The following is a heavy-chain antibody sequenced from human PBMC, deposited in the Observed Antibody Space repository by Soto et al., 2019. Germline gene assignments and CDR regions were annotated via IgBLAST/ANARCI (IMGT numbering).Heavy chain of an antibody. J-gene: IGHJ6*02. CDR2: INHSGST. CDR1: GGSFSGYY. CDR3: ARGGRVAGKSFWYYYGMDV. Sequence: PSETLSLTCAVYGGSFSGYYWSWIRQPPGKGLEWIGEINHSGSTNYNPSLKSRVTISVDTSKNQFSLKLSSVTAVDTAVYYCARGGRVAGKSFWYYYGMDVWGQGTAVTVSS. V-gene: IGHV4-34*01. D-gene: IGHD6-19*01.